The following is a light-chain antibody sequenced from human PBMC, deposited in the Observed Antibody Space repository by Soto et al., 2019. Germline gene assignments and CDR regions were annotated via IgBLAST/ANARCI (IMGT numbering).Light chain of an antibody. CDR1: QSVSSY. J-gene: IGKJ1*01. CDR2: DAS. Sequence: EIVLTQSPATLSLSPGERATLSCRASQSVSSYLAWYQQKPGQPPRLLIYDASNRATGIPARFSGSGSGTDFPLTISSLEPEDFAVYYCQQRSNWPRTFGQGTKVEIK. V-gene: IGKV3-11*01. CDR3: QQRSNWPRT.